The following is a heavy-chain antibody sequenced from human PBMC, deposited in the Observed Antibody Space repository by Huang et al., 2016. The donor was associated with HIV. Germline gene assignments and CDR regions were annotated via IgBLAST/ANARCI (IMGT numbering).Heavy chain of an antibody. CDR3: ATSTPMLGESGGWSGKVVITENVPYVD. V-gene: IGHV1-69*01. D-gene: IGHD3-22*01. Sequence: QVHLVQSGAEVKKPGSSVTVSCKASGDSFTSLPINWVRQAPEQGLEWMGGLGPMLGSATYAQKFRGRVTIPADESTSTSYMELSRLRSDDTAMYYCATSTPMLGESGGWSGKVVITENVPYVDWGQGTLVTVSS. CDR2: LGPMLGSA. CDR1: GDSFTSLP. J-gene: IGHJ4*02.